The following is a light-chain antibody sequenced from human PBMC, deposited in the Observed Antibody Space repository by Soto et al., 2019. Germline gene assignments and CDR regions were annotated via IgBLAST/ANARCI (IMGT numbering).Light chain of an antibody. J-gene: IGKJ3*01. CDR1: QSVSSSY. CDR2: GAS. CDR3: QQYGSSPLFT. V-gene: IGKV3-20*01. Sequence: ESVLTQSPGTLSLSPGERATLSCRASQSVSSSYLAWYQQKPGQAPRLLIYGASSRATGIPDRFSGSGSGTDFTLTISRLEPEDYAVYYCQQYGSSPLFTFGPGTEVDIK.